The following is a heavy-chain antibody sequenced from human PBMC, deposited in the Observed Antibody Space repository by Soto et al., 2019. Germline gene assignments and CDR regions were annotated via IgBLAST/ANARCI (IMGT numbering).Heavy chain of an antibody. Sequence: QLLESGPGLVKPSETLSLTCTVSGGSISSSSYYWGWIRQPPGKGLEWIGSIYYSGSTYYNPSLKSRVTISVDTSKNQFSLKLSSVTAADTAVYYCARDSEGIDWGQGTLVTVSS. D-gene: IGHD3-3*02. V-gene: IGHV4-39*02. CDR1: GGSISSSSYY. CDR2: IYYSGST. J-gene: IGHJ4*02. CDR3: ARDSEGID.